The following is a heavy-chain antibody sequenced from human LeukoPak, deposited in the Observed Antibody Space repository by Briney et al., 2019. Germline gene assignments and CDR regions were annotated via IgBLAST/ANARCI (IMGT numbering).Heavy chain of an antibody. V-gene: IGHV3-11*01. J-gene: IGHJ6*03. CDR3: ARVLRYCSGGNCYSGGLGYMDV. CDR1: GFTFSDYN. D-gene: IGHD2-15*01. Sequence: GSLRLSCAASGFTFSDYNMRWIRQAPGKGLEWVSSISRSGSTKYYADSVKGRFTISRDNAKNSLFLQMNSLRAEDTAVYYCARVLRYCSGGNCYSGGLGYMDVWGKGTTVTISS. CDR2: ISRSGSTK.